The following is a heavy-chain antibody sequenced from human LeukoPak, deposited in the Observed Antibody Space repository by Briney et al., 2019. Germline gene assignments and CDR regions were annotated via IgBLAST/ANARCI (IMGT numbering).Heavy chain of an antibody. Sequence: GGSLRLSCAASGFTFSSYGMSWVRQAPGKGLEWVSAISGSGGSTYYADPVKGRFTISRDNSKNTLYLQTNSLRAEDTAVYYCAKDHRYSGITGEFQHLGQGTLVTVSS. V-gene: IGHV3-23*01. CDR3: AKDHRYSGITGEFQH. J-gene: IGHJ1*01. D-gene: IGHD1-26*01. CDR1: GFTFSSYG. CDR2: ISGSGGST.